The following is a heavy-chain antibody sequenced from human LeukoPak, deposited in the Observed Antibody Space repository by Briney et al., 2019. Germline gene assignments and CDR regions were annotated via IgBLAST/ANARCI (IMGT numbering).Heavy chain of an antibody. CDR2: IYYSGST. CDR3: ARPNAYCGGDCYSGDY. V-gene: IGHV4-39*01. D-gene: IGHD2-21*02. Sequence: KPSETLSLTCTVSGGSISSSSYYWGWIRQPPGKGLEWIGSIYYSGSTYYNPSLKSRVTISVDTSKTQFSLKLSSVTAADTAVYYCARPNAYCGGDCYSGDYWGQGTLVTVSS. J-gene: IGHJ4*02. CDR1: GGSISSSSYY.